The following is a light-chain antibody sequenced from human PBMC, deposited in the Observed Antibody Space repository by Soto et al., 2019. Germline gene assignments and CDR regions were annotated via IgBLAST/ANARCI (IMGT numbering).Light chain of an antibody. J-gene: IGLJ3*02. V-gene: IGLV1-44*01. CDR3: ATWDDSLNARL. Sequence: QPVLTQPPSASGTPGQGVSISCSGSSSNIGSNTVYWYQQLPGTAPKLLLFGDNQRPSGVPDRFSGSKSGTSASLAISGLQSEDEGDYYCATWDDSLNARLFGGGTKLTVL. CDR2: GDN. CDR1: SSNIGSNT.